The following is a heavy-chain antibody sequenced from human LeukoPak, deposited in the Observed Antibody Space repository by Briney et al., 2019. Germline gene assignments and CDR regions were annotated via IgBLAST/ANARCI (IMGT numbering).Heavy chain of an antibody. V-gene: IGHV1-18*01. CDR2: ISAYNGNT. J-gene: IGHJ3*02. D-gene: IGHD3-22*01. Sequence: ASVKVSCKASGYTFTSYGISWVRQAPGQGLEWMGWISAYNGNTNYAQKFQGRVTMTTDTSTSTAYMELRSLRSDDTAVYYCARDGDDSSGYSLLNDVFDIWGQGTMVTVSS. CDR1: GYTFTSYG. CDR3: ARDGDDSSGYSLLNDVFDI.